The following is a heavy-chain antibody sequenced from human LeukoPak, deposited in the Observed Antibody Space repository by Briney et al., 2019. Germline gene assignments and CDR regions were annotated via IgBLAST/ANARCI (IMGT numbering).Heavy chain of an antibody. CDR1: GGSITSKH. Sequence: SETLSLTCTVSGGSITSKHWSWIRQPAGKGLEWIGRIYTTGNTNYNPTLESRVTMSVDTSKNQFSLKLSSVTAADTAVYYCARQAKVRFLEWLLYGGVDYWGQGTLVTVSS. CDR2: IYTTGNT. D-gene: IGHD3-3*01. CDR3: ARQAKVRFLEWLLYGGVDY. V-gene: IGHV4-4*07. J-gene: IGHJ4*02.